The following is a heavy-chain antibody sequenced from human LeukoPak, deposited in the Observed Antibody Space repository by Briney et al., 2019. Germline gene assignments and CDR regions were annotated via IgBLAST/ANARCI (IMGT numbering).Heavy chain of an antibody. D-gene: IGHD2-2*01. J-gene: IGHJ6*02. Sequence: PSETLSLTCAVSGGSISSGGYSWSWIRQPPGKGLEWIGYIYHSGSTYYNPSLKSRVTISVDRSKNQFSLKLSSVTAADTAVYYCARGPGRVVVPAAQVFYHYYGMDVWGQGTTVTVSS. CDR2: IYHSGST. CDR1: GGSISSGGYS. CDR3: ARGPGRVVVPAAQVFYHYYGMDV. V-gene: IGHV4-30-2*01.